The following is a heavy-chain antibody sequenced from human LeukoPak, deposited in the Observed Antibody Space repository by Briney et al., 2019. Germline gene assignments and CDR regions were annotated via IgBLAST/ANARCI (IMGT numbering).Heavy chain of an antibody. CDR3: ARDREDTYDY. D-gene: IGHD3-10*01. V-gene: IGHV3-30*04. CDR2: ISYDGSNK. Sequence: GRSLRLSCAASGFTFSSYAMHWVRQAPGKGLEWVAVISYDGSNKYYADSVKGRFTISRDNSKNTLYLQMNSLRAEDTAVYYCARDREDTYDYWGQGTLVTVSS. J-gene: IGHJ4*02. CDR1: GFTFSSYA.